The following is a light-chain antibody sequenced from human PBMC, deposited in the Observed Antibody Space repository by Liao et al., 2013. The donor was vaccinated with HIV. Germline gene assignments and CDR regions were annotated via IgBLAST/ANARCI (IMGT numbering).Light chain of an antibody. Sequence: SYVLTQPPSLSVAPGKTATISCGGINIGRKSIHWYQQKPGQAPVLVIYVDSDRPSGIPDRFSGSNSGNTATLTISGTQAMDEADYYCQAWDITTGVFGTGTTVTVL. CDR2: VDS. V-gene: IGLV3-21*01. CDR3: QAWDITTGV. J-gene: IGLJ1*01. CDR1: NIGRKS.